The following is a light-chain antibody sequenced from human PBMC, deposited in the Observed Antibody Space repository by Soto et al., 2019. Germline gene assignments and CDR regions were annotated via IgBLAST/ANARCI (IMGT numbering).Light chain of an antibody. J-gene: IGKJ4*02. V-gene: IGKV3-20*01. Sequence: ERVLTEYPGTLSLSPGERATLSCRASQSVDKYLAWYQQKPGQAPRLLIYGASSRATGIPDRFSGSGSGTDFTLTISGLEPEDSAVYYCQQYGNSRGTFGRGTKVEIK. CDR2: GAS. CDR1: QSVDKY. CDR3: QQYGNSRGT.